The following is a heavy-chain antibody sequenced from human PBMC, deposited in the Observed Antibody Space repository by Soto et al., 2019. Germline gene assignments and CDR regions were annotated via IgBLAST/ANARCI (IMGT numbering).Heavy chain of an antibody. D-gene: IGHD2-2*01. V-gene: IGHV1-8*01. CDR2: MNPNSGNT. CDR3: ARGEGYCSSTSCYATYYYYYMDV. CDR1: GYTFTSYD. Sequence: ASVKVSCKASGYTFTSYDINWVRQATGQGLEWMGWMNPNSGNTGYAQKFQGRVTMTRNTSKSTAYMELSSLRSEDTAVYYCARGEGYCSSTSCYATYYYYYMDVWGKGTTVTVSS. J-gene: IGHJ6*03.